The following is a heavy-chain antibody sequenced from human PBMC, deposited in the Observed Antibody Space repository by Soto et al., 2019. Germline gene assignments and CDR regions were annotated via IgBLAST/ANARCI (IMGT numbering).Heavy chain of an antibody. CDR3: ASLKQLITFGGVIGNGPHFDY. J-gene: IGHJ4*02. V-gene: IGHV4-34*01. Sequence: PSETLSLTCAVYGGSFSGYYWSWIRQPPGKGLEWIGEINHSGSTNYNPSLKSRVTILVDTSKNQFSLKLSSVTAADTAVYYCASLKQLITFGGVIGNGPHFDYWGQGTLVTVSS. D-gene: IGHD3-16*02. CDR2: INHSGST. CDR1: GGSFSGYY.